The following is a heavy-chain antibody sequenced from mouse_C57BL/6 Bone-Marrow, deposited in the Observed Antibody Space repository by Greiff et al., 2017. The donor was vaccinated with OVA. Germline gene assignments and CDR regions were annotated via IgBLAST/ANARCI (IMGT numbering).Heavy chain of an antibody. Sequence: QVQLQQSGAELVKPGASVKISCKASGYAFSSYWMNWVKQRPGKGLEWIGQIYPGDGDTNYNGKFKGKSTLTADKSSRTAYMQLSSLTSEDSAVYFCARRRGGEVWFAYWGQGTLVTVSA. J-gene: IGHJ3*01. CDR1: GYAFSSYW. CDR3: ARRRGGEVWFAY. CDR2: IYPGDGDT. V-gene: IGHV1-80*01.